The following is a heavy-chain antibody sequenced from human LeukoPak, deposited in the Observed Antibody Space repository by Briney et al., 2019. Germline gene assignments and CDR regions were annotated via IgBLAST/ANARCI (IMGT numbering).Heavy chain of an antibody. CDR1: GFTFDDYA. Sequence: QPGRSLRLSCAASGFTFDDYAMHWVRQAPGKGLEWVSGISWNSGSIGYADSVKGRFTISRDNAKNSLYLQMNSLRAEDTASYYCAKAAGTSFDYWGQGTLVTVSS. J-gene: IGHJ4*02. V-gene: IGHV3-9*01. CDR2: ISWNSGSI. CDR3: AKAAGTSFDY. D-gene: IGHD1-7*01.